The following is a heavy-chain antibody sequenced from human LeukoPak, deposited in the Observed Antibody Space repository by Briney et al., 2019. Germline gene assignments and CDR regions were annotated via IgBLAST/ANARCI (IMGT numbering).Heavy chain of an antibody. Sequence: GGSLRLSCAASGFTFSSYSMNWVRQAPGKGLEWVSVIYSGGSTYYADSVKGRFTISRDNSKNTLYLQMNSLRVEDTAVFYCARAGHYHHAFDIWGQGTMVTVSS. CDR3: ARAGHYHHAFDI. J-gene: IGHJ3*02. CDR2: IYSGGST. D-gene: IGHD6-19*01. V-gene: IGHV3-53*01. CDR1: GFTFSSYS.